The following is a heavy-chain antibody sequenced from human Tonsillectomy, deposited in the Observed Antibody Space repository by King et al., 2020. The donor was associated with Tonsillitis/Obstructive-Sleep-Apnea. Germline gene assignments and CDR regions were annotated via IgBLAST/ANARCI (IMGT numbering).Heavy chain of an antibody. D-gene: IGHD4-17*01. Sequence: VQLVESGGGVVRPGGSLRLSCAASGCTFDDYGLSWVRQAPGKGLEWVSGLNWNVGSTGYSDSVKARFTISRENAKNSLYLQMNSLRAEETALYYCARDKLDYGDLGDYWGQGTLVTVSS. CDR2: LNWNVGST. CDR1: GCTFDDYG. CDR3: ARDKLDYGDLGDY. J-gene: IGHJ4*02. V-gene: IGHV3-20*04.